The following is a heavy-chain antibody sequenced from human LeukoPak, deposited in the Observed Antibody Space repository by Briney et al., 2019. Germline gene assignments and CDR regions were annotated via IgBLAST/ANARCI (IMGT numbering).Heavy chain of an antibody. V-gene: IGHV3-74*01. CDR2: INSDGSDT. CDR1: GFTFSSYL. CDR3: ARGSSFGY. D-gene: IGHD3-10*01. Sequence: GGSLRLSCAASGFTFSSYLMHWVRQAPGKGLGWVSRINSDGSDTGYADSVKGRFTISRDNAKNTLHLQMNSLRAEDTAVYYCARGSSFGYWGQGTLVTVSS. J-gene: IGHJ4*02.